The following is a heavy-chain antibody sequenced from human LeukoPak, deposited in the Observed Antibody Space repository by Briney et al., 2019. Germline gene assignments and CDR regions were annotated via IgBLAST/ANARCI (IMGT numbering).Heavy chain of an antibody. Sequence: GESLKISCKGSGYSFSIYWIGWVRQMPGKGLEWMGIIYPVDSDTRYSPSFQGQVTISAGKSTSTAYLQWSSLKASDTAMYYCARPGIVGAYLDAFDIWGQGTMVTVSS. CDR1: GYSFSIYW. V-gene: IGHV5-51*01. D-gene: IGHD1-26*01. CDR2: IYPVDSDT. CDR3: ARPGIVGAYLDAFDI. J-gene: IGHJ3*02.